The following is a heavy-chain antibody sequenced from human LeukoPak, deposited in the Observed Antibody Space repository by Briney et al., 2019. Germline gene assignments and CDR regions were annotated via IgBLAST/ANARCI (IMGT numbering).Heavy chain of an antibody. V-gene: IGHV3-48*03. J-gene: IGHJ4*02. CDR1: GFTFSSYG. CDR2: ITASDSTM. CDR3: TSRSY. D-gene: IGHD1-14*01. Sequence: PGGSLRLSCAASGFTFSSYGMNWVRQAPGKGLEWVSYITASDSTMYYADSVRGRSTVSRDNAKNSLYLQMNSLRAEDTAVYYCTSRSYWGQGILVIVSS.